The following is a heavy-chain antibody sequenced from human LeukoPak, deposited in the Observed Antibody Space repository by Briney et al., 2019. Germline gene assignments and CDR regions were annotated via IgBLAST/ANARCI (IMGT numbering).Heavy chain of an antibody. J-gene: IGHJ4*02. D-gene: IGHD3-9*01. CDR3: ATAYDILTGYLPSHY. V-gene: IGHV1-24*01. CDR1: GYTLTELS. CDR2: FDPEDGET. Sequence: GASVKVSCKVSGYTLTELSMHWVRQAPGKGLEWMGGFDPEDGETIYAQKFQGRVTMTEDTSTDTAYMELSSLRSEDTAVYYCATAYDILTGYLPSHYWGQGTLVTVSS.